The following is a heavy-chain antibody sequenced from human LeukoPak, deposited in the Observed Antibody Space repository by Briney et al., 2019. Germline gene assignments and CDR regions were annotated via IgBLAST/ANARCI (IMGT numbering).Heavy chain of an antibody. J-gene: IGHJ6*02. D-gene: IGHD5-24*01. Sequence: PSETLSLTCTVSGGSISSYYWSCIRQPAGKGLEWIGRIYTSGSTNYNPSLKSRVTMSVDTSKNQFSLKLSSVTAADRAVYYCARALRPKMARRGYYYYYGMDVWGQGTTVTVSS. CDR1: GGSISSYY. CDR3: ARALRPKMARRGYYYYYGMDV. CDR2: IYTSGST. V-gene: IGHV4-4*07.